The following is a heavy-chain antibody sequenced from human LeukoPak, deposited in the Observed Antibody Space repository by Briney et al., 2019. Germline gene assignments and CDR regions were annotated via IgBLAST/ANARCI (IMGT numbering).Heavy chain of an antibody. J-gene: IGHJ4*02. CDR1: GASIISDTYY. CDR3: ARNFYASSGYYLDDFYFDF. D-gene: IGHD3-22*01. V-gene: IGHV4-39*07. CDR2: IYYSGST. Sequence: SETLSLTCTVSGASIISDTYYWGWIRQPPGKGLEWIGSIYYSGSTYYSPSLKSRVTMSVDTYTNQFSLKLISVTAADTALYYCARNFYASSGYYLDDFYFDFWGQGTLVTVSS.